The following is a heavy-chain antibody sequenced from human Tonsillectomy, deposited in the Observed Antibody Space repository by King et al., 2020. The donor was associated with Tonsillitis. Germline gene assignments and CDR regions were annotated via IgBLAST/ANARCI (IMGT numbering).Heavy chain of an antibody. V-gene: IGHV3-11*01. J-gene: IGHJ4*02. Sequence: VQLVESGGGLVKPGGSLRLSCAASGFTFSDYYMSWIRQAPGKGLEGVSYISSSGSTIYYADSVKGRFTITRDNAKNSLYLQRNSLRAEDTAVYYCARDPAGYCSSTSCYLFDYWGQGTLVTVSS. D-gene: IGHD2-2*01. CDR2: ISSSGSTI. CDR3: ARDPAGYCSSTSCYLFDY. CDR1: GFTFSDYY.